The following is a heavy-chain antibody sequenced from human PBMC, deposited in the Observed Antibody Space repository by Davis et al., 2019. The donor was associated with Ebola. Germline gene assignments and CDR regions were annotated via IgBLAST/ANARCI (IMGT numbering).Heavy chain of an antibody. V-gene: IGHV3-23*01. CDR3: AREEVTVVAGMGYFDH. D-gene: IGHD6-19*01. CDR1: GFTFSSYA. J-gene: IGHJ4*02. CDR2: ISGSGGST. Sequence: PGGSLRLSCAASGFTFSSYAMSWVRQAPGKGLEWVSAISGSGGSTYYADSVKGRFTISRDNSKNTLYLQMNSLRAEDTAVYYCAREEVTVVAGMGYFDHWGRGTLVTVSS.